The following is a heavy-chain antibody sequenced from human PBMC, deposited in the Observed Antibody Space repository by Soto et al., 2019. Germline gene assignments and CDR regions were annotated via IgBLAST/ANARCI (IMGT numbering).Heavy chain of an antibody. D-gene: IGHD3-10*01. V-gene: IGHV5-51*03. CDR2: IYPGDSDT. J-gene: IGHJ6*02. CDR1: GYSFTSYW. CDR3: AGGGVRGVITRTRYYYGMDV. Sequence: GKSLKISCKGSGYSFTSYWIGWVRQMPGKGLEWMGIIYPGDSDTRYSPSFQGQVTISADKSISTAYLQWSSLKASDTAMYYCAGGGVRGVITRTRYYYGMDVWGQGTTVTVSS.